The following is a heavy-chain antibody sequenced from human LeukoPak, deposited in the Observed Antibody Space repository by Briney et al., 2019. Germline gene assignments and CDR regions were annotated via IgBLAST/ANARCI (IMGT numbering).Heavy chain of an antibody. Sequence: GGSLRLSCAASGFTFSSYAMSWVRQAPGKGLEWVSSISSSSYIYYADSVKGRFTISRDNAKNSLYLQMNSLKTEDTALYYCTTLIGSPEDYPDTWGQGVLVTVSS. D-gene: IGHD3-10*01. CDR1: GFTFSSYA. J-gene: IGHJ5*02. V-gene: IGHV3-21*04. CDR2: ISSSSYI. CDR3: TTLIGSPEDYPDT.